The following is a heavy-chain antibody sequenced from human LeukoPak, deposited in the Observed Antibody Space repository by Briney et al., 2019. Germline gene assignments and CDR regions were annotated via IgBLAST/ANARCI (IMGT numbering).Heavy chain of an antibody. Sequence: ASVKVSCKASGYTFTSYDINWVRQATGQGLEWMGWMNPNSGNTGYAQKFQGRVTMARNTSISTAYMELSSLRSEDTAVYYCARDPTYYDILTGLTNWYFDLWGCGTLVTVSS. J-gene: IGHJ2*01. CDR1: GYTFTSYD. V-gene: IGHV1-8*01. CDR2: MNPNSGNT. D-gene: IGHD3-9*01. CDR3: ARDPTYYDILTGLTNWYFDL.